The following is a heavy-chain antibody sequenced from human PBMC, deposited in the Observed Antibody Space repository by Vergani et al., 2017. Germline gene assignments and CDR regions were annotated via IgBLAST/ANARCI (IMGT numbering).Heavy chain of an antibody. CDR1: GFTFSSYS. V-gene: IGHV3-21*01. CDR3: ASLDYYDRSGYYQTG. J-gene: IGHJ4*02. Sequence: EVQLVESGGGLVKPGGSLRLSCAASGFTFSSYSMNWVRQAPGKGLEWVSSISSSSSYIYYADSVKGRFTISRDNAKNSLYLQMNSLRAEDTAVYYCASLDYYDRSGYYQTGWGQGTLVTVSS. D-gene: IGHD3-22*01. CDR2: ISSSSSYI.